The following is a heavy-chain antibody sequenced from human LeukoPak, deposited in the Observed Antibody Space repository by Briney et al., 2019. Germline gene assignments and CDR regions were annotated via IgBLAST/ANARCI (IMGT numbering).Heavy chain of an antibody. V-gene: IGHV3-23*01. CDR1: GFTFSSYA. D-gene: IGHD2-2*01. CDR3: ARGSSASCYSSMDV. J-gene: IGHJ6*02. CDR2: ISASDGST. Sequence: PGGSVTLSCAASGFTFSSYAMTWVRQAPGKGLEWVSVISASDGSTNYAGSVKGRFTISRDKSKNTLYLQMNSLRAEDTAVYSCARGSSASCYSSMDVWGQGTTVTVAS.